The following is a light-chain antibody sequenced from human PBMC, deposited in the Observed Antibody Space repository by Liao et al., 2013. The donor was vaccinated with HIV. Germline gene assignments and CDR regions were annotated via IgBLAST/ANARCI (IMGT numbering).Light chain of an antibody. CDR1: KLGDKY. J-gene: IGLJ1*01. Sequence: SYELTQPPSVSVSPGQTATVTCSGDKLGDKYVSWYQQRPGQSPVLVIYEDTKRPSGIPERFSGSNSGNTATLTISGTQAMDEADYYCQAWDSSPFVFGTGTKVTVL. CDR2: EDT. CDR3: QAWDSSPFV. V-gene: IGLV3-1*01.